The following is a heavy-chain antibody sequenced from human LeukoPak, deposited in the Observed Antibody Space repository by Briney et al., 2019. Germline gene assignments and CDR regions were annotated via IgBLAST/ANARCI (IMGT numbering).Heavy chain of an antibody. J-gene: IGHJ5*02. CDR3: SRYDSDTGDFDP. CDR1: GGSISGSTSY. Sequence: PSETLSLTCTVSGGSISGSTSYWGWIRRSPGKGLEWIGLLNYSGTTYYNPSFKSRVSISIDRSRTQFSLKLSSVTAADTAFYYCSRYDSDTGDFDPWGQGTLVTISS. V-gene: IGHV4-39*07. D-gene: IGHD3-10*01. CDR2: LNYSGTT.